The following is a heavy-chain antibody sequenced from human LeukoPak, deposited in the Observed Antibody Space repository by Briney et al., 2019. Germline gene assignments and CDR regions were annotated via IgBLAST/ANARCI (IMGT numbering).Heavy chain of an antibody. CDR2: IYNGVNT. Sequence: SETLSLTCTVSGASVSSASYWTWIRQPPGKGVGWIAHIYNGVNTNYNPSLKSRVTISVDTSKNQFSLRLNSVTAADTAVYYCARSRAFNSGAFDPWGQGSLVTVSS. V-gene: IGHV4-61*01. CDR1: GASVSSASY. CDR3: ARSRAFNSGAFDP. D-gene: IGHD1-26*01. J-gene: IGHJ5*02.